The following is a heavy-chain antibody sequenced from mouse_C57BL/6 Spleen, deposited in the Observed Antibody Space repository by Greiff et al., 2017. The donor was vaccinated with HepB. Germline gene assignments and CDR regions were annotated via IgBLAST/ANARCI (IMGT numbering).Heavy chain of an antibody. CDR2: ISGGGGNT. V-gene: IGHV5-9*01. D-gene: IGHD1-1*01. CDR3: ARALLRFFDY. Sequence: EVQLVESGGGLVKPGGSLKLSCAASGFTFSSYTMSWVRQTPEKRLEWVATISGGGGNTYYPDSVKGRFTISRDNAKNTLYLQMSSLRSEDTALYYCARALLRFFDYWGQGTTLTVSS. J-gene: IGHJ2*01. CDR1: GFTFSSYT.